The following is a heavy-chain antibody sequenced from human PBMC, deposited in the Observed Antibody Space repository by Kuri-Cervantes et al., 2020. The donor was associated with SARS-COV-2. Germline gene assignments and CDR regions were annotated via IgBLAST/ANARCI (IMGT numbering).Heavy chain of an antibody. D-gene: IGHD2-2*01. J-gene: IGHJ6*02. CDR1: GFTFNSYW. CDR2: VNQDGTQK. Sequence: GESLKISCAASGFTFNSYWMSWVRQAPGKGLEWVANVNQDGTQKYYVDSVKGRFTISRDNSKNTLYLQMNSLRAEDTAVYYCARSHKDIVVVPAARGYYYGMDVWGQGTTVTVSS. CDR3: ARSHKDIVVVPAARGYYYGMDV. V-gene: IGHV3-7*04.